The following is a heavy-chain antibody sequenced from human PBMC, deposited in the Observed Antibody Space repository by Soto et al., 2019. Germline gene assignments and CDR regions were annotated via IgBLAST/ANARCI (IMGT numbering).Heavy chain of an antibody. CDR1: GGSFSGYC. CDR3: ARGRGITMVRGAEFSYGMDV. CDR2: INHSGST. J-gene: IGHJ6*02. Sequence: SETRSLTCAVYGGSFSGYCWSWIRQPPGKGLGWIGEINHSGSTNYNPSLKSRVTISVDTSKNQFSLKLSSVTAADTAVYYCARGRGITMVRGAEFSYGMDVWGQGTTVT. D-gene: IGHD3-10*01. V-gene: IGHV4-34*01.